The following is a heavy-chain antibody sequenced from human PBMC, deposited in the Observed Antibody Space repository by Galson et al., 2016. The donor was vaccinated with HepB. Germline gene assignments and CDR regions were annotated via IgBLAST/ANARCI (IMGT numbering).Heavy chain of an antibody. CDR1: GYVFTGFY. CDR2: INPNNGDT. Sequence: SVKVSCKASGYVFTGFYMRWVRQAPGQGLEWMGWINPNNGDTNLAQKFQGRVTMTRDTSISTAYLELRRLRSDDTAVYYCASPYVWFGESPHDYYFGMGFWGQGTTVTVYS. CDR3: ASPYVWFGESPHDYYFGMGF. J-gene: IGHJ6*02. D-gene: IGHD3-10*01. V-gene: IGHV1-2*02.